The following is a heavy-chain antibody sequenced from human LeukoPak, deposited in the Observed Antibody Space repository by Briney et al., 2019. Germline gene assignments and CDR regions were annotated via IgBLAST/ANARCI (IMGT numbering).Heavy chain of an antibody. D-gene: IGHD6-13*01. CDR3: ARGRLAAPFDY. CDR2: IYYSGST. J-gene: IGHJ4*02. V-gene: IGHV4-39*07. Sequence: SETLSLTCTVSGGSISSSSYYWGWIRQPPGKGLEWIGSIYYSGSTYYNPSLKSRVTISVDTSKNQFSLKLSSVTAADTAVYYCARGRLAAPFDYWGQGTLVTVSS. CDR1: GGSISSSSYY.